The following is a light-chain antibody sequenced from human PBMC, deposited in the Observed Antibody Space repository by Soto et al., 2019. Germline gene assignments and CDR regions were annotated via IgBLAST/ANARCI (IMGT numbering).Light chain of an antibody. CDR2: EVS. J-gene: IGLJ1*01. Sequence: QSALTQPASVSGSPGQSITISCTGTSSDVGGYNYVSWYQHLPGEAPKLILFEVSKRPSGVSDRFSGSKSGNTASLTISGLQAEDEADYFCNSYTTSSTYVFGSGTKSPS. CDR3: NSYTTSSTYV. V-gene: IGLV2-14*01. CDR1: SSDVGGYNY.